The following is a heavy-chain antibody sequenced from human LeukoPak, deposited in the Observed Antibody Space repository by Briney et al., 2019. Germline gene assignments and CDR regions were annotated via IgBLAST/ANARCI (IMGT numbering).Heavy chain of an antibody. V-gene: IGHV1-2*02. CDR1: GYTFTGYY. CDR3: ARDQYSSSSRFDP. D-gene: IGHD6-6*01. J-gene: IGHJ5*02. Sequence: ASVKVSCKASGYTFTGYYMHWVRQAPGQGLEWMGWINPNSGGTNYAQKFQGRVTMTRDTSISTAYMELSRLRSDDTAVYYCARDQYSSSSRFDPWGQGTLVTVSS. CDR2: INPNSGGT.